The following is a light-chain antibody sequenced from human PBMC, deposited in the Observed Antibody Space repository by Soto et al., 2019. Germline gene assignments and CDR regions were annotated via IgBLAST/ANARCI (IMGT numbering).Light chain of an antibody. J-gene: IGLJ3*02. V-gene: IGLV1-44*01. CDR2: SNN. CDR1: SSNIGSST. CDR3: ASWDDGLNGWV. Sequence: QSVLTQPVSASGTPGQRVTISCSGSSSNIGSSTVNWFQQVPGTAPKLLIHSNNQRASGVPDRLSGSKSGTSGSLAISGLQSEDEGDYYCASWDDGLNGWVFGGGTQLTVL.